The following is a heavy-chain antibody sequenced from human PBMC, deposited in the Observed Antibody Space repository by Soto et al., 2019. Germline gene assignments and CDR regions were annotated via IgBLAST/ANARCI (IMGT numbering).Heavy chain of an antibody. CDR3: ADGGRYPYY. V-gene: IGHV3-23*01. Sequence: VQLLESGGDLVQPGGSLRLSCAASGFSFRSYAMGWVRQAPGKGLNWVSSISAGGDGTYYADSVKGRFTISRDNSKNTVYQQMTSLRADDTAVYYCADGGRYPYYWGPGTLVTVSS. J-gene: IGHJ4*02. CDR1: GFSFRSYA. CDR2: ISAGGDGT. D-gene: IGHD1-26*01.